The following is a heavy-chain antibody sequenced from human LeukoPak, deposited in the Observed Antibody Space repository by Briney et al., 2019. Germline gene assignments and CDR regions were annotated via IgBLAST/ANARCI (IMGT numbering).Heavy chain of an antibody. Sequence: GGSLRLSCSASGFSLSCYLMIWVRQAPRKGLEGVANKKEDGSDKYYADSVKGRFTISRDNAKKSLSLEMNSLRAEDTAVYYCAREASNQLLRYYYYYYGMDVWGQGNTVTVSS. CDR3: AREASNQLLRYYYYYYGMDV. CDR1: GFSLSCYL. J-gene: IGHJ6*02. V-gene: IGHV3-7*01. CDR2: KKEDGSDK. D-gene: IGHD2-2*01.